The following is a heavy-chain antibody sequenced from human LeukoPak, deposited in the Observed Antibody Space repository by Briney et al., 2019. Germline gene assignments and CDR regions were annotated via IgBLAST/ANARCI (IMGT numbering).Heavy chain of an antibody. CDR2: INNDGSIT. V-gene: IGHV3-64*02. CDR3: ARGMGTYG. D-gene: IGHD1-7*01. J-gene: IGHJ4*02. CDR1: GFTFSNYA. Sequence: GGSLRLSCAASGFTFSNYAMHWVRQAPGKGLTYVSTINNDGSITYYADSVKDRFTISRDNSKNTLYLQMGSLTTEDMGVYYCARGMGTYGRGQGTLVTVSS.